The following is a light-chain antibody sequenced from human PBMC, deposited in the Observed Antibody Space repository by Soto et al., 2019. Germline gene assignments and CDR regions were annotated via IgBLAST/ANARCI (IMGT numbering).Light chain of an antibody. CDR2: VTS. CDR1: EDINRW. CDR3: QQYSSYPWT. V-gene: IGKV1-5*03. Sequence: DIQMTQSPSTLSGSIGDRVTLTCRASEDINRWLAWYQQKPGKPPNLLISVTSSLEEGVPSRFSGSGSETEFSLSIRSLQPDDFATYHCQQYSSYPWTFGEGTRV. J-gene: IGKJ1*01.